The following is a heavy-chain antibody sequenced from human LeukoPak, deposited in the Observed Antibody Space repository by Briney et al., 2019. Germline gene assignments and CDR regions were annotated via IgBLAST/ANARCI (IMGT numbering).Heavy chain of an antibody. D-gene: IGHD2-2*01. Sequence: GGSLRLSCAASGFTFSSYGMSWVRQAPGKGLEWVAVISYDGSDQYYAESVKGRCTISRDKSKNTLYLQMSGLRAEDTAVYYCVSFYETYWGRGTLVTVSS. V-gene: IGHV3-30*03. J-gene: IGHJ4*02. CDR3: VSFYETY. CDR1: GFTFSSYG. CDR2: ISYDGSDQ.